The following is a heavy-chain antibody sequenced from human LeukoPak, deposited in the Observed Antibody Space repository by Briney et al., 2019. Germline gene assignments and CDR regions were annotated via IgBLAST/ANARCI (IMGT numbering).Heavy chain of an antibody. J-gene: IGHJ5*02. V-gene: IGHV1-18*01. Sequence: GASVKVSCKASGYTFTSYGISWVRQAPGQGLEWMGWISAYNGNTNYAQKLQGRVTMTTDTSTSTAYMELRSLRSDDTAVYYCARDGGFYYTASPNNWFDPWGQGTLVTVSS. D-gene: IGHD2-15*01. CDR1: GYTFTSYG. CDR2: ISAYNGNT. CDR3: ARDGGFYYTASPNNWFDP.